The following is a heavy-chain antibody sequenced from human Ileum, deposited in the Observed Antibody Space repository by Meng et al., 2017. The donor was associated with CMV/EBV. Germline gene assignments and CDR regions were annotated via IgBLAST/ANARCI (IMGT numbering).Heavy chain of an antibody. D-gene: IGHD5-12*01. CDR3: AKYSGPSRWFDP. V-gene: IGHV4-30-4*01. Sequence: LEEVCPGLVKPSQTLALILTGSCVPITNEYYDLSWIRQTPGKGLELIGYIYYNGITFYNPSLKSRIAILVDTSKIQFSLIVSSVTAADTAVYYCAKYSGPSRWFDPWGQGTLVTVSS. CDR1: CVPITNEYYD. CDR2: IYYNGIT. J-gene: IGHJ5*02.